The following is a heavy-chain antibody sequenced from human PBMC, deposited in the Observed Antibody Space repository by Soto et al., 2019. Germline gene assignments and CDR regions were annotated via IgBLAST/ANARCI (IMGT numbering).Heavy chain of an antibody. J-gene: IGHJ4*02. CDR3: ARGLAYDRPITVAEPFDS. CDR1: GGPFSGYF. V-gene: IGHV4-34*02. Sequence: QVQLQQWGAGLLKASETLSLTCVVSGGPFSGYFWTWIRQSPGRGLEWIGEIRHSGSRNYNPAFQSRVIISVDSSKNHVSLKLSSVTAADSATYFCARGLAYDRPITVAEPFDSWGQGTLVTVSS. CDR2: IRHSGSR. D-gene: IGHD6-19*01.